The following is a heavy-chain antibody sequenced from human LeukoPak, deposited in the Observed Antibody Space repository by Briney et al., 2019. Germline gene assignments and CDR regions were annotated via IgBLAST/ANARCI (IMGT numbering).Heavy chain of an antibody. CDR2: IIPIFGTA. CDR3: ARGHSIAVADYYYGMDV. Sequence: ASVKVSCKGSGGTFSSYAISWVRQAPGQGLEWMGGIIPIFGTANYAQKFQGRVTITADESTSTAYMELSSLRSEDTAVYYCARGHSIAVADYYYGMDVWGQGTTVTVSS. CDR1: GGTFSSYA. D-gene: IGHD6-19*01. J-gene: IGHJ6*02. V-gene: IGHV1-69*13.